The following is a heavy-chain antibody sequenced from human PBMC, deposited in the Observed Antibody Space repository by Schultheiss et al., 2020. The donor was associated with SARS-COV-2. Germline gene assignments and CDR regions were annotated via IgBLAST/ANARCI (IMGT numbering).Heavy chain of an antibody. J-gene: IGHJ4*02. V-gene: IGHV4-59*10. Sequence: SETLSLTCAVYGGSFSGYYWSWIRQPAGKGLEWIGRIYTSGSTNYNPSLKSRVTISVDTSKNQFSLKLSSVTAEDTAVYYCARGRTTGFLPPAYWGQGTLVTVSS. CDR3: ARGRTTGFLPPAY. CDR2: IYTSGST. D-gene: IGHD1-14*01. CDR1: GGSFSGYY.